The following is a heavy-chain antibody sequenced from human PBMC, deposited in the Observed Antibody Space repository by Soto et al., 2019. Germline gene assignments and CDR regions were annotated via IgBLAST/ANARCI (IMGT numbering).Heavy chain of an antibody. J-gene: IGHJ4*02. D-gene: IGHD1-1*01. CDR3: ARGTYFDY. CDR1: GYTLTTYG. Sequence: QVQLVQSGAEVKKPGASVKVSCKAAGYTLTTYGVSWVRQAPGQGLEWVGWISAYNDQTNYAQKFPGRVHMTTDTSTSTAYIELRSPRSDDTAVYYCARGTYFDYSGQGTLVTVSS. V-gene: IGHV1-18*01. CDR2: ISAYNDQT.